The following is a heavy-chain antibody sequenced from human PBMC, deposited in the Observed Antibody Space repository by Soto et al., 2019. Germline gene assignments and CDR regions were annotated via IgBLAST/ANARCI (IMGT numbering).Heavy chain of an antibody. Sequence: GESLKISCKGSGYSFTSYWIGWVRQMPGKGLEWMGIIYPGDSDTGYSPSFQGQVTISADKSISTAYLQWSSLKASDTAMYYCARHTSDSSSSRLSSLYYYYYYGMDVWGQGTTVTVSS. V-gene: IGHV5-51*01. J-gene: IGHJ6*02. D-gene: IGHD6-6*01. CDR1: GYSFTSYW. CDR2: IYPGDSDT. CDR3: ARHTSDSSSSRLSSLYYYYYYGMDV.